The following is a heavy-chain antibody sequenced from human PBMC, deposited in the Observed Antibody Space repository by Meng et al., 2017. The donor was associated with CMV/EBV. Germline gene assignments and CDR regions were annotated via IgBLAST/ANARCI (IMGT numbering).Heavy chain of an antibody. CDR2: IYYSGST. V-gene: IGHV4-59*01. D-gene: IGHD6-13*01. J-gene: IGHJ6*02. Sequence: SETLSLTCTVSGGSISSYYWSWIRQPPGKGLEWIGYIYYSGSTNYNPSLKSRVTISVDTSKNQFSRRLSSVTAADTAVYYCARGAGYSSSWYPYYYGIDVWGQGTTVTVSS. CDR3: ARGAGYSSSWYPYYYGIDV. CDR1: GGSISSYY.